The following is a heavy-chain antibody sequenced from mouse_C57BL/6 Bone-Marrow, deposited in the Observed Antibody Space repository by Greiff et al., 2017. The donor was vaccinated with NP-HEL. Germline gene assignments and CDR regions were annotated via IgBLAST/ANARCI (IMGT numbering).Heavy chain of an antibody. CDR3: ARNGHYYGSSYWYFDV. Sequence: EVKLQESGPGLVKPSQSLSLTCSVTGYSITSGYYWNWIRQFPGNKLEWMGYISYDGSNNYNPSLKNRISITRDTSKNQFFLKLNSVTTEDTATYYCARNGHYYGSSYWYFDVWGTGTTVTVSS. V-gene: IGHV3-6*01. D-gene: IGHD1-1*01. CDR2: ISYDGSN. J-gene: IGHJ1*03. CDR1: GYSITSGYY.